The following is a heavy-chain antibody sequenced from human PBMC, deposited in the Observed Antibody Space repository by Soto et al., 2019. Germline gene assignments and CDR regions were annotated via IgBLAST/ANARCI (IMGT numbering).Heavy chain of an antibody. V-gene: IGHV4-61*01. CDR3: ARGRPYYDFWSGYSNFDY. Sequence: SETLSLTCTVSGGSVSSGSYYWSWIRQPPGKGLEWIGYIYYSGSTNYNPSLKNRVTISVDTSKNQFSLKLSSVTAADTAVFYFARGRPYYDFWSGYSNFDYWGQGTLVTVSS. D-gene: IGHD3-3*01. J-gene: IGHJ4*02. CDR1: GGSVSSGSYY. CDR2: IYYSGST.